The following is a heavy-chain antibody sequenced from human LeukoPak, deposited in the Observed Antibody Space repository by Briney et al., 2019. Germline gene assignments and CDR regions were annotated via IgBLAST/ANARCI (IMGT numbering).Heavy chain of an antibody. Sequence: GGSLRLSCAASGFTVSSYSMNWVRQAPGKVLEWFSSISSSSSYIYYADSVKGRFTISRDNAKNSLYLQMNSLRAEDTAVYYCAREAHCSGGSCYWVYYYYYYMDVWGKGTTVTVSS. CDR3: AREAHCSGGSCYWVYYYYYYMDV. CDR1: GFTVSSYS. V-gene: IGHV3-21*01. J-gene: IGHJ6*03. CDR2: ISSSSSYI. D-gene: IGHD2-15*01.